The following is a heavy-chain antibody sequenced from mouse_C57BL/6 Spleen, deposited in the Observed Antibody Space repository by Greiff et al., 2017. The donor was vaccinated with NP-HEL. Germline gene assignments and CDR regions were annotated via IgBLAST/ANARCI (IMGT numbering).Heavy chain of an antibody. Sequence: QVQLQQPGAELVRPGSSVKLSCKASGYTFTSYWMHWVKQRPIQGLEWIGNIDPSDSETPYNQKFKDKATLTVDKSSSTAYMQLSSLTSEDSAVYYCARFPYWYFDVWGTGTTVTVSS. J-gene: IGHJ1*03. CDR1: GYTFTSYW. CDR2: IDPSDSET. V-gene: IGHV1-52*01. CDR3: ARFPYWYFDV.